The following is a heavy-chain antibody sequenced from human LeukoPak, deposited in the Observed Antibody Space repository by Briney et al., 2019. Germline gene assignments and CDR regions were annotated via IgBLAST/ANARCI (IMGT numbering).Heavy chain of an antibody. Sequence: GGSLRLSCAASGFTFSSYAMGWVRQAPGKGLEWVSAISGSGGSTYYADSVKGRFTISRDNSKNTLYLQMNSLRAEDTAVYYCAKGMAGGYQVENYWGQGTLVTVSS. J-gene: IGHJ4*02. CDR2: ISGSGGST. D-gene: IGHD3-22*01. V-gene: IGHV3-23*01. CDR3: AKGMAGGYQVENY. CDR1: GFTFSSYA.